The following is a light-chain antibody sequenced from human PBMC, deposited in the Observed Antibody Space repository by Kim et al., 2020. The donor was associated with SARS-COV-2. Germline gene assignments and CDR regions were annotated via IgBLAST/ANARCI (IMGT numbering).Light chain of an antibody. CDR3: QQGYNTPRT. V-gene: IGKV1-39*01. CDR1: QSISNY. CDR2: GIS. Sequence: DIQMTQSPSSLSASVGDRVTITCRASQSISNYLNWYQQKPGRAPDLLIYGISTLQSGVPSRFSGSGSGTDFTLTISSLQPEDFATYYCQQGYNTPRTFGQGTKVEIK. J-gene: IGKJ1*01.